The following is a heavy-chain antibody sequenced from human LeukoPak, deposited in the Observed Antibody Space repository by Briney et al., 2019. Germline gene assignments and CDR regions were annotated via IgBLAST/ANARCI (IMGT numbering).Heavy chain of an antibody. CDR2: INPNSGGT. D-gene: IGHD2-2*01. V-gene: IGHV1-2*02. CDR1: GYTFTGYY. Sequence: ASVKVSCKASGYTFTGYYMHWVRQAPGQGLEWMGWINPNSGGTNYAQKFQGRVTMTRDTSISTAYMELSRLRSDDTAVYYCARDVQCIVVVPAAFDYWGQGTLVTVSS. CDR3: ARDVQCIVVVPAAFDY. J-gene: IGHJ4*02.